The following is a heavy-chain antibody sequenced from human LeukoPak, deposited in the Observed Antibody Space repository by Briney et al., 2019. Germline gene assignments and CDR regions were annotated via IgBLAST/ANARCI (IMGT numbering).Heavy chain of an antibody. V-gene: IGHV3-11*01. CDR2: ISSSGSTI. J-gene: IGHJ4*02. D-gene: IGHD6-13*01. Sequence: GRSLRLSCAASGFTFSDYYMSWIRQAPGKGLEWVSYISSSGSTIYYADSVKGRFTISRDNAKNSLYLQMNSLRAEDTAVYYCARVASSSWYEGDYRGQGTLVTVSS. CDR3: ARVASSSWYEGDY. CDR1: GFTFSDYY.